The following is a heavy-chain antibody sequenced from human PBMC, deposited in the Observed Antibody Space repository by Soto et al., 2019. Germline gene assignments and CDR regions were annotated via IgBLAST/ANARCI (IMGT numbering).Heavy chain of an antibody. J-gene: IGHJ2*01. CDR3: AKESGSSLWGYFDL. CDR2: ISWNSGSI. Sequence: EVQLVESGGGLVQPGRSLRLSCAASGFTFDDYAMHWVRQAPGKGLEWVSGISWNSGSIGYADSVKGRFTISRDNAKNSLYLQMNSLRAEDTALYYCAKESGSSLWGYFDLWGRGTLVTVSS. V-gene: IGHV3-9*01. D-gene: IGHD6-13*01. CDR1: GFTFDDYA.